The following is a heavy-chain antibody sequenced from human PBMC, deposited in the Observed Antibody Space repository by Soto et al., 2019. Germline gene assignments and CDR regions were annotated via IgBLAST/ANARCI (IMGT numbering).Heavy chain of an antibody. J-gene: IGHJ5*02. CDR3: ARHVASTVTTSDWFDP. CDR2: ISYDGSTI. V-gene: IGHV3-30-3*01. Sequence: QGQLVESGGGVVQPGRSLRLSCAASGFTFSSHAMHWVRQAPGKGLEWVAIISYDGSTIFYGDPVKGRFTISRDNSKNTLYLHMSSVRPDDTAVYFCARHVASTVTTSDWFDPWGQGTLVTVSS. D-gene: IGHD4-4*01. CDR1: GFTFSSHA.